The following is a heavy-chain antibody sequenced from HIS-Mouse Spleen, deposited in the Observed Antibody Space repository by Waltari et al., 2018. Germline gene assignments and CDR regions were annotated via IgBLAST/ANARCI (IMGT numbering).Heavy chain of an antibody. CDR1: GGSFSGYY. CDR2: INHRGRP. CDR3: ASGSGYSGYDDY. V-gene: IGHV4-34*01. Sequence: QVQLQQWGAGLLKPSETLSLTCAVYGGSFSGYYWSWIRQPPGKGLEWIGEINHRGRPNYTPSLQSRVTISVDTSKNQFSLKLSSVTAADTAVYYCASGSGYSGYDDYWGQGTLVTVSS. D-gene: IGHD5-12*01. J-gene: IGHJ4*02.